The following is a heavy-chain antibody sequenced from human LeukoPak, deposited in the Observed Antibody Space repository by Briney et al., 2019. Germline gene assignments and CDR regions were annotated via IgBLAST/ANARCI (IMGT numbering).Heavy chain of an antibody. V-gene: IGHV3-74*01. D-gene: IGHD2-15*01. J-gene: IGHJ4*02. CDR1: GFSLRSSW. CDR2: INSDGSST. CDR3: ARDRVVVVAATGGLGY. Sequence: GGSLRLSCAASGFSLRSSWMHWVRQAPGKGLVWVSRINSDGSSTSYADSAKGRFTISRDNAKNTLYLQMNSLRAEDTAVYYCARDRVVVVAATGGLGYWGQGTLVTVSS.